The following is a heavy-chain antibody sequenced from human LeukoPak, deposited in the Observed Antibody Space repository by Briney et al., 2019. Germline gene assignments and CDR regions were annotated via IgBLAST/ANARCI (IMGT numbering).Heavy chain of an antibody. J-gene: IGHJ6*01. V-gene: IGHV3-64D*06. CDR2: ISSNSGST. CDR1: GFTFSSYV. D-gene: IGHD2-15*01. CDR3: VACSGGSCYGHYYYYYGMDV. Sequence: GGPLRLSCSASGFTFSSYVMHGVRQAAGKVLEYVSAISSNSGSTYYADSVKDRFTISRDNSKNTLYLQMSSLRAEDTGVYYCVACSGGSCYGHYYYYYGMDVWGQGTTVTVSS.